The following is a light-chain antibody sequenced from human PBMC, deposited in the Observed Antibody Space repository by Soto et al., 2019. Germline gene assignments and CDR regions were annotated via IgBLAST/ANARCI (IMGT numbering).Light chain of an antibody. J-gene: IGKJ3*01. CDR2: DAS. CDR1: QSVTTY. Sequence: EVVLTQSPATLSLSPGERATLSCTASQSVTTYLAWYQQKPGQAPRLLIYDASTRATGIPARFSGSGSGTDFTLTISSLEPEDFAVYYCQQRSNWPQGITFGPGTKVDIK. V-gene: IGKV3-11*01. CDR3: QQRSNWPQGIT.